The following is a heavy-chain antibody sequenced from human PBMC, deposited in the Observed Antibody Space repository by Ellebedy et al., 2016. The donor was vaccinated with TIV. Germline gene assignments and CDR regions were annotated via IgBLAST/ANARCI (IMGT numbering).Heavy chain of an antibody. CDR3: ARIQTNWYFNL. D-gene: IGHD1-1*01. CDR1: GYTFSSYH. CDR2: INPSGGST. Sequence: AASVKVSCKASGYTFSSYHMYWVRQAPGQGLEWMGIINPSGGSTEYAPKFQGRLTLTRDTSTSTVYMELRSLRSDDTAVYYCARIQTNWYFNLWGRGTLVTVSS. V-gene: IGHV1-46*01. J-gene: IGHJ2*01.